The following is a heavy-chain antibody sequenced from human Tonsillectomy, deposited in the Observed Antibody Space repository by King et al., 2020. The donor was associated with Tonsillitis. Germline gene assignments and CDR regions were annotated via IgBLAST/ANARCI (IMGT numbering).Heavy chain of an antibody. D-gene: IGHD6-13*01. Sequence: QLQESGPGLVKPSQTLSLTCTVSGGSISSGDYYWSWIRQPPGKGLEWIGYIYYSGSTYYNPSLKSRVTISVDTSKNQFSLKLSSVTAADTAVYYCARAGIAAAGTEYYFDYWGQGILVTVSS. V-gene: IGHV4-30-4*01. J-gene: IGHJ4*02. CDR1: GGSISSGDYY. CDR3: ARAGIAAAGTEYYFDY. CDR2: IYYSGST.